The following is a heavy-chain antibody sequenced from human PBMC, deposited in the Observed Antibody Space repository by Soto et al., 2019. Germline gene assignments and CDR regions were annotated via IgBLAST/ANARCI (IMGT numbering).Heavy chain of an antibody. Sequence: SETLSLTCXVSGGSISSYYWSWIRQPPGKGLEWIGYIYYSGSANYNPSLKSRVTISVDTSKNQFSLKLSSVTAADTAVYYCASTVTTSTFDYWGQGTLVTVSS. CDR3: ASTVTTSTFDY. CDR1: GGSISSYY. CDR2: IYYSGSA. J-gene: IGHJ4*02. V-gene: IGHV4-59*08. D-gene: IGHD4-17*01.